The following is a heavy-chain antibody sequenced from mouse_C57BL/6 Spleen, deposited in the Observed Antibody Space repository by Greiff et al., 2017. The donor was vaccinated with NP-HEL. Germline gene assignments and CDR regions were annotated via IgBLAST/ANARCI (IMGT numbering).Heavy chain of an antibody. CDR1: GFTFSSYS. D-gene: IGHD2-5*01. CDR2: ISDGGSYT. Sequence: EVHLVESGGGLVKPGGSLKLSCAASGFTFSSYSMSWVRQTPEQRLEWVATISDGGSYTYYPDNVKGRFTISRDNAKNNLYLQMGHLKSEETAMYDCARDNSNYELGLDYDAMDYWGQGTSVTVSS. J-gene: IGHJ4*01. V-gene: IGHV5-4*01. CDR3: ARDNSNYELGLDYDAMDY.